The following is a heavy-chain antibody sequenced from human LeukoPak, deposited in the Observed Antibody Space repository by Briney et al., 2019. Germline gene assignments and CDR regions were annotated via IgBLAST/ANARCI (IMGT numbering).Heavy chain of an antibody. CDR2: IYYSGST. V-gene: IGHV4-59*08. J-gene: IGHJ4*02. D-gene: IGHD3-10*01. CDR1: GGSISSYY. CDR3: ARQRSGFGELFYYFDY. Sequence: SETLSLTCTVSGGSISSYYWSWIRQPPGKGLEWIGYIYYSGSTNYNPSLKSRVTISVDTSKNQFSLKLSSVTAADTAVYYCARQRSGFGELFYYFDYWGQGTLVTVSS.